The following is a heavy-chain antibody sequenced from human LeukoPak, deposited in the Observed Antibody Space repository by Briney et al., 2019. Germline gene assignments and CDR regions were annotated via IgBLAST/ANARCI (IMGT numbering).Heavy chain of an antibody. Sequence: PGGSLRLSCAASGFTFSSYAMTWVGQAPGKGLEWVSTVSGSTIITAYYGVSVKGRFTISRDNSKNTLYLQMNSLRAEDTAVYYCAKGRLGTVTTALDYWGQGTLVTVSS. V-gene: IGHV3-23*01. CDR3: AKGRLGTVTTALDY. J-gene: IGHJ4*02. CDR2: VSGSTIITA. CDR1: GFTFSSYA. D-gene: IGHD4-17*01.